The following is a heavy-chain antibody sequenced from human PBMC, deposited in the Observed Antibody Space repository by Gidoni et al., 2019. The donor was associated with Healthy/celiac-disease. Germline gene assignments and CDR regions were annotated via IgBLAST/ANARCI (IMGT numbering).Heavy chain of an antibody. CDR2: ISSSGSTI. V-gene: IGHV3-11*01. Sequence: QVQLVESGGGLVKPGGSLRLSCAASGFTFSDYYMSWIRQAPGKGLEWVSYISSSGSTIYYADSVKGRFTISRDNAKNSLYLQMNSLRAEDTAVYYCARGLYYDFWSGYRPPLYFDYWGQGTLVTVSS. J-gene: IGHJ4*02. CDR3: ARGLYYDFWSGYRPPLYFDY. D-gene: IGHD3-3*01. CDR1: GFTFSDYY.